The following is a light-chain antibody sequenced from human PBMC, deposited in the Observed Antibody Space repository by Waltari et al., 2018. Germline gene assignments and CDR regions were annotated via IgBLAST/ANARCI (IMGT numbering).Light chain of an antibody. CDR2: EVN. J-gene: IGLJ1*01. Sequence: QSALTQPPSASGSPGQSVTISCTGTSSDVGGYNYVSWYQQHPGKAPKLMIYEVNKRPSVVPDRFSGSKSGNTASLTVSGLQAEDEADYYCSSHAGINKQYVFGTGTKVTVL. CDR1: SSDVGGYNY. CDR3: SSHAGINKQYV. V-gene: IGLV2-8*01.